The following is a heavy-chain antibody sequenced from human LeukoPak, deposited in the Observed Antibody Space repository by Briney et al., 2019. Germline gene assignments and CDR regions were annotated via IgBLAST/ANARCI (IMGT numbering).Heavy chain of an antibody. Sequence: ASVKVSCKASGYTFTSYGISWVRQAPGQGLEWMGWISAYNGNTNYAQKLQGRVTMTTDTSTSTAYMELRSLRSDDTAVYYCARAPLGSYSSSSTTNDYWGQGTLATVSS. CDR2: ISAYNGNT. CDR1: GYTFTSYG. CDR3: ARAPLGSYSSSSTTNDY. J-gene: IGHJ4*02. V-gene: IGHV1-18*01. D-gene: IGHD6-19*01.